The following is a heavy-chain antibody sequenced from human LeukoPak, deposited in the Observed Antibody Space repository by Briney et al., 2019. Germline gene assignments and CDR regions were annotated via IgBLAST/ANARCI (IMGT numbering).Heavy chain of an antibody. D-gene: IGHD6-25*01. CDR3: ASYSSGYFDY. J-gene: IGHJ4*02. CDR2: IYYSGST. Sequence: SETLSLTCTVSGGSISRYYWSWIRQPPGKGLERIGYIYYSGSTNYNPSLKSRVTISVDTSKNQFSLKLSSVTAADTAVYYCASYSSGYFDYWGQGTLVTVSS. CDR1: GGSISRYY. V-gene: IGHV4-59*01.